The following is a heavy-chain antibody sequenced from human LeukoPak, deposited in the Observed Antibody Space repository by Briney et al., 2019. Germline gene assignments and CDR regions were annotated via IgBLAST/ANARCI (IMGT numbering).Heavy chain of an antibody. CDR3: ARGRYDFWSDNFGY. Sequence: PSQTLSLTCTVSGGSISSGSYYWGWIRQPAGKGLEWIGRIYTSGSTNYNPSLKSRVTISVDTSKNQFSLKLSSVTAADTAVYYCARGRYDFWSDNFGYWGQGTLVTVSS. D-gene: IGHD3-3*01. CDR1: GGSISSGSYY. V-gene: IGHV4-61*02. CDR2: IYTSGST. J-gene: IGHJ4*02.